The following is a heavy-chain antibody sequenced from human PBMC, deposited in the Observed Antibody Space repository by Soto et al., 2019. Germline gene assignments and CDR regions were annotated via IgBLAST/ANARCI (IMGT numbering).Heavy chain of an antibody. J-gene: IGHJ4*02. V-gene: IGHV3-74*01. Sequence: VQLVESGGGLVQPGGSLRLSCAASGFAFGSYWMHWVSQAPGKGLVWVSRISQDGTIATQADSVKGRFTISRDNTKNTLYLQMNSLRADDTAVYYCLRDQRHWNEFADQWGQGTRVTVSS. CDR3: LRDQRHWNEFADQ. CDR2: ISQDGTIA. CDR1: GFAFGSYW. D-gene: IGHD1-1*01.